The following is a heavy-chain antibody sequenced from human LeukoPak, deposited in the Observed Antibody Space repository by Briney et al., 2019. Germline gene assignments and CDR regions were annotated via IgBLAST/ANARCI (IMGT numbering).Heavy chain of an antibody. CDR3: ARLPDYVWGSYRYLNDNWFDP. J-gene: IGHJ5*02. V-gene: IGHV4-4*02. D-gene: IGHD3-16*02. CDR2: IYHSGST. CDR1: GGSISSSNW. Sequence: KASETLSLTCAVSGGSISSSNWWSWVRQPPGKGLEWIGEIYHSGSTNYNPSLKSRVTISVDKSKNQFSLKLSSVTAADAAVYYCARLPDYVWGSYRYLNDNWFDPWGQGTLVTVSS.